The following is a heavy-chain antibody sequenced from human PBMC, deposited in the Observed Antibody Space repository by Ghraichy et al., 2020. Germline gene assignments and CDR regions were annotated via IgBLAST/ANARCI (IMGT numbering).Heavy chain of an antibody. Sequence: SQTLSLTCTVSGGSITGYYWNWIRQSSGKGLEWVARMYFTGTTNYNPSLKDRVTMSVDASKSQFSLRMTSVTAADSGVYYCARDRRHRGQDTWFDPWGQGTLVIVSS. CDR1: GGSITGYY. J-gene: IGHJ5*02. CDR3: ARDRRHRGQDTWFDP. CDR2: MYFTGTT. V-gene: IGHV4-4*07. D-gene: IGHD1-14*01.